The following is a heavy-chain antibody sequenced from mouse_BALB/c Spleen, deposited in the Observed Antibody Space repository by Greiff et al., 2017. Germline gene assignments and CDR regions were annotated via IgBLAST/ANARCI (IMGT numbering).Heavy chain of an antibody. CDR1: GFNIKDPY. CDR3: ASLGQAY. D-gene: IGHD3-3*01. J-gene: IGHJ3*01. V-gene: IGHV14-3*02. Sequence: VQLQQSGAELVKPGASVKLSCTASGFNIKDPYMHWVNQRPEQGLEWIGRIDPANDNTKYDPKFQGKATITADTSSNTAYLQLSSLPSEGTAVYYCASLGQAYWGQGTLVTVSA. CDR2: IDPANDNT.